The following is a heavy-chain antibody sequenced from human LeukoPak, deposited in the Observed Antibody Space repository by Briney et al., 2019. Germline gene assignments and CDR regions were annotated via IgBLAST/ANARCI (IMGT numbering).Heavy chain of an antibody. J-gene: IGHJ4*02. D-gene: IGHD1-26*01. CDR2: ISSSSSTI. CDR3: ARAGYSGTYYIDY. CDR1: GFTVSSNY. V-gene: IGHV3-48*01. Sequence: PGGSLRLSCAASGFTVSSNYMTWVRQAPGKGLKWVSFISSSSSTIYYADSVKGRFTISRDNAKNSLYLQMNSLRAEDTAVYYCARAGYSGTYYIDYWGQGTQVTVSS.